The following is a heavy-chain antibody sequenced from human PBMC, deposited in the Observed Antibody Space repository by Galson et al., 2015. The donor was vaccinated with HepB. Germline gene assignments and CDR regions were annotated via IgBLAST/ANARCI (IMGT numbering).Heavy chain of an antibody. Sequence: SLRLSCAASGFTFSSYGMHWVRQAPGKGLEWVAVISYDGSNKYYADSVKGRFTISRDNSKNTLYLQMNSLRAEDTAVYYCAKSGLRGGGSGSYTYYYYMDVWGKGTTVTVSS. CDR1: GFTFSSYG. D-gene: IGHD3-10*01. V-gene: IGHV3-30*18. CDR3: AKSGLRGGGSGSYTYYYYMDV. J-gene: IGHJ6*03. CDR2: ISYDGSNK.